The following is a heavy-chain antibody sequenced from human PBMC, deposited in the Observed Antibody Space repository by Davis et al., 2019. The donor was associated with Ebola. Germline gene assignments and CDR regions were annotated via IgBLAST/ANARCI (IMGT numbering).Heavy chain of an antibody. D-gene: IGHD3-10*01. CDR2: IIYIFGAP. CDR3: ARVARITMVQGVTYYYYYYGMDV. V-gene: IGHV1-69*06. J-gene: IGHJ6*02. CDR1: GYTFTSYY. Sequence: SVKVSCKASGYTFTSYYMHWVRQAPGQGLEWMGGIIYIFGAPNYAQKFQGRVTITADKSTSTAYLELSSLRSEDTAVYYCARVARITMVQGVTYYYYYYGMDVWGQGTTVTVSS.